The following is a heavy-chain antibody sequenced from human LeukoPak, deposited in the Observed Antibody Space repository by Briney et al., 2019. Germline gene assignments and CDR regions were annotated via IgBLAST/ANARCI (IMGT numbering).Heavy chain of an antibody. CDR3: ASLYDFWSGYSNWFDP. J-gene: IGHJ5*02. Sequence: SETLSLTCTVSGGSISSGDYYWSWIRQPPGKGLEWIGNIYYSGSTYYNPSLKSRVTISVDTSKNQFSLKLSSVTAADTAVYYCASLYDFWSGYSNWFDPWGQGTLVTVSS. CDR2: IYYSGST. V-gene: IGHV4-30-4*01. D-gene: IGHD3-3*01. CDR1: GGSISSGDYY.